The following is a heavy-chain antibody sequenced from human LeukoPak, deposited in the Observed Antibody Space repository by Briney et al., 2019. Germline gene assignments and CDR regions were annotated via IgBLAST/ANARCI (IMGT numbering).Heavy chain of an antibody. J-gene: IGHJ4*02. CDR2: IYSGGST. CDR1: GFTVSSNY. CDR3: ARVGPDGMWFGELLFDY. Sequence: GGSLRLSCAASGFTVSSNYMSWVRQAPGKGLEWVSVIYSGGSTYYADSVKGRFTISRDNSKNTLYLQMNSLRAEDTAVYYCARVGPDGMWFGELLFDYWGQGTLVTVSS. D-gene: IGHD3-10*01. V-gene: IGHV3-66*02.